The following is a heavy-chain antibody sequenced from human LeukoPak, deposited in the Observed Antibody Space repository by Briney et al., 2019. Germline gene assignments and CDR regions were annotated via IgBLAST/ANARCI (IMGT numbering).Heavy chain of an antibody. V-gene: IGHV3-23*01. CDR3: AKVSLHIAAAGTSRYMDV. J-gene: IGHJ6*03. D-gene: IGHD6-13*01. CDR2: ISGSGGST. Sequence: SGGSLRLSCAASGFTFSSCAMSWVRRAPGKGLEWVSAISGSGGSTYYADSVKGRFTISRDNSKNTLYLQMNSLRAEDTAVYYCAKVSLHIAAAGTSRYMDVWGKGTTVTVSS. CDR1: GFTFSSCA.